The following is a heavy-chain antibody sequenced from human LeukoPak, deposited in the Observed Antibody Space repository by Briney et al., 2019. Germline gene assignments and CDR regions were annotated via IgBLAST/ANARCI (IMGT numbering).Heavy chain of an antibody. J-gene: IGHJ5*02. CDR1: GGSSSGYY. CDR3: ARVKSYYYGSASGWFDP. V-gene: IGHV4-34*01. CDR2: INHSGST. D-gene: IGHD3-10*01. Sequence: SETLSLTCAVYGGSSSGYYWSWIRQPPGKGLEWIGEINHSGSTNYNPSLKSRVTISVDTSKNQFSLKLSSVTAADTAVSYCARVKSYYYGSASGWFDPWGQGTLVTVSS.